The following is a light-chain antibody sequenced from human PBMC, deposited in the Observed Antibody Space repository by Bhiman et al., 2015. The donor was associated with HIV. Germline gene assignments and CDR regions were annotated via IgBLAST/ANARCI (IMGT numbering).Light chain of an antibody. CDR2: YDS. J-gene: IGLJ2*01. Sequence: SYELTQPPSVSVAPGKTARITCGGNNIESKSVHWYQQKPGQAPVLVIYYDSDRPSGIPERFSGSNSGNTATLTISRVEAGDEADYYCQVWDTNSDHWVFGGGTKLTVL. CDR1: NIESKS. CDR3: QVWDTNSDHWV. V-gene: IGLV3-21*04.